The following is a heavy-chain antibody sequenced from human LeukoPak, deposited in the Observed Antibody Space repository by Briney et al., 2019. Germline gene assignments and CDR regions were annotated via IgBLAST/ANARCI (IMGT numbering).Heavy chain of an antibody. D-gene: IGHD5-12*01. J-gene: IGHJ4*02. Sequence: GGSLRLSCAASGFTLSSYSMSWVRQAPGKGLEWVLSISGSTSYIYYADSMKGRFTISRDNAKNSLYLQMNSLRAEDTAVYYCARGIPIGADSGYDPGVGYYFDYWGQGTLVTVSS. CDR3: ARGIPIGADSGYDPGVGYYFDY. CDR1: GFTLSSYS. CDR2: ISGSTSYI. V-gene: IGHV3-21*04.